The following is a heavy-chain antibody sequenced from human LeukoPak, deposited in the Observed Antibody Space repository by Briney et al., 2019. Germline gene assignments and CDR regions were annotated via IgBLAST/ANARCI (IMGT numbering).Heavy chain of an antibody. Sequence: PGGSLRLSCTASGFTFGDYAMSWFRQAPGKGLEWVGFIRSKAYGGTTEYAASVKGRFTISRDDSKSIAYLRMNSLKTEDTAVYYCTRVEGTVAARIIDYWGQGTLVTVSS. D-gene: IGHD6-6*01. CDR2: IRSKAYGGTT. V-gene: IGHV3-49*03. CDR3: TRVEGTVAARIIDY. J-gene: IGHJ4*02. CDR1: GFTFGDYA.